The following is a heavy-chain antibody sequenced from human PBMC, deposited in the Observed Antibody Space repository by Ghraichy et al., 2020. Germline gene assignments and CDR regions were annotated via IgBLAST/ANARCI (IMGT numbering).Heavy chain of an antibody. CDR3: ASGGWLQFRAPEPCFDY. Sequence: SETLSLTCTVSGGSISSSSYYWGWIRQPPGKGLEWIGSIYYSGSTYYNPSLKSRVTISVDTSKNQFSLKLSSVTAADTAVYYCASGGWLQFRAPEPCFDYWGQGTLVTVSS. J-gene: IGHJ4*02. CDR1: GGSISSSSYY. CDR2: IYYSGST. D-gene: IGHD5-24*01. V-gene: IGHV4-39*01.